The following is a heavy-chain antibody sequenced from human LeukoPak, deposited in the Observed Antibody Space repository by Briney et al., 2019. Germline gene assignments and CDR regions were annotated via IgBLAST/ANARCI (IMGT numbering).Heavy chain of an antibody. CDR2: IYSGGST. Sequence: PGGSLRLSCAASGFTVSSNYMSWVRQAPGKGLEWVSVIYSGGSTYYADSVKGRFTISRDNSKNTLYLQMDSLRAEDTAVYYCARVTRITLDYWGQGTLVTVSS. CDR3: ARVTRITLDY. V-gene: IGHV3-53*01. D-gene: IGHD3-10*01. CDR1: GFTVSSNY. J-gene: IGHJ4*02.